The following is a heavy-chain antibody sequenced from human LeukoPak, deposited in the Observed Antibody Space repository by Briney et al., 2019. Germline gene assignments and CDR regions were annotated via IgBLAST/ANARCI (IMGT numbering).Heavy chain of an antibody. CDR1: GGSFSGYY. J-gene: IGHJ3*02. D-gene: IGHD3-22*01. CDR2: INHSGST. Sequence: PSETLSLTCAVYGGSFSGYYWSWIRPPPGKGLEWIGEINHSGSTNYNPSLKSRVTISVDTSKNQFSLKLSSVTAADTAVYYCARPSRATYYYDSSGSRWAFDIWGQGTMVTVSS. V-gene: IGHV4-34*01. CDR3: ARPSRATYYYDSSGSRWAFDI.